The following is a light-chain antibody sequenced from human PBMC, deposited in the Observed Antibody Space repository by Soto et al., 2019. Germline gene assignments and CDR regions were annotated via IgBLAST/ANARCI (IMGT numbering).Light chain of an antibody. CDR1: QSISIW. CDR3: QEYNTYAWT. V-gene: IGKV1-5*03. CDR2: RAS. J-gene: IGKJ1*01. Sequence: IQKTQSPSTLSASVGDRVTITCRASQSISIWLAWYQQKPGKAPKLLIYRASSLESGVPSRFSGSASGTEFTLTISSLQPDDFATYYCQEYNTYAWTFGQGTKVEIK.